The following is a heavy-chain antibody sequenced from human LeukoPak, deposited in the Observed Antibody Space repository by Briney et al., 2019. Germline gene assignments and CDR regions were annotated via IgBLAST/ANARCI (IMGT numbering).Heavy chain of an antibody. J-gene: IGHJ4*02. V-gene: IGHV3-7*03. D-gene: IGHD5-18*01. CDR1: GFTFSSYW. CDR2: IKQDGSEQ. CDR3: AKGGYGYSPFDY. Sequence: PGGSLRLSCAASGFTFSSYWMSWVRQAPGKGLEWVANIKQDGSEQYYVDSVKGRFTISRDNAKNSLYLQMNSLRAEDTAVYYCAKGGYGYSPFDYWGQGPWSPSPQ.